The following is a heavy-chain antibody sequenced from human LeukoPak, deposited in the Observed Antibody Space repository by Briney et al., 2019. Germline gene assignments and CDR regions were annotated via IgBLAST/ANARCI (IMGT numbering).Heavy chain of an antibody. J-gene: IGHJ5*02. CDR3: ARGGIVVVPAAIRTAYNWFDP. V-gene: IGHV1-69*13. Sequence: PEASVKVSCKASGYTFTSYYMHWVRQAPGQGLEWMGGIIPIFGTANYAQKFQGRVTVTADESTSTAYMELSSLRSEDTAVYYCARGGIVVVPAAIRTAYNWFDPWGQGTLVTVSS. CDR2: IIPIFGTA. CDR1: GYTFTSYY. D-gene: IGHD2-2*02.